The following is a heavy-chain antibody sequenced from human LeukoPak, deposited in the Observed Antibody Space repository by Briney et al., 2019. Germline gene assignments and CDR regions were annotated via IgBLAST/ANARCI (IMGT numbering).Heavy chain of an antibody. CDR1: GFTFSSYS. Sequence: GGSLRLSCAASGFTFSSYSMNWVRQAPGNGLEWVSSISSSSSYIYYADSVKGRFTISRDNAKNSLYLQMNSLRAEDTAVYYCARASPLYGSGSYYTPIDYWGQGTLVTVSS. J-gene: IGHJ4*02. CDR3: ARASPLYGSGSYYTPIDY. CDR2: ISSSSSYI. D-gene: IGHD3-10*01. V-gene: IGHV3-21*01.